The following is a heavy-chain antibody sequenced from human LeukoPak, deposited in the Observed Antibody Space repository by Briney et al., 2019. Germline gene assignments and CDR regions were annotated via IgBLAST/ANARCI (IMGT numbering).Heavy chain of an antibody. J-gene: IGHJ4*02. D-gene: IGHD3-22*01. Sequence: ASVKVSCRASGYTFTGYYMHWVRQAPGQGLEWMGWINPNSGGTNYAQKFQGRVTMTRDTSISTAYMELSRLRSDDTAVYYCARVFRGITMIVGGLELDYWGQGTLVTVSS. CDR1: GYTFTGYY. CDR2: INPNSGGT. V-gene: IGHV1-2*02. CDR3: ARVFRGITMIVGGLELDY.